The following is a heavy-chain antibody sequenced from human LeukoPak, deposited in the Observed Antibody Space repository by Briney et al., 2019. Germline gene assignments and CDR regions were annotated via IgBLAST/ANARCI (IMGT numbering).Heavy chain of an antibody. CDR3: ALTEDSSGYYEDY. D-gene: IGHD3-22*01. CDR2: IYHSGST. Sequence: SETVSLTCAVSGYSISSGYYWGWIRQPPGKGLEWIGSIYHSGSTYYNPSLKSRVTISVDTSKNQFSLKLSSVTAADTAVYYCALTEDSSGYYEDYWGQGTLVTVSS. V-gene: IGHV4-38-2*01. CDR1: GYSISSGYY. J-gene: IGHJ4*02.